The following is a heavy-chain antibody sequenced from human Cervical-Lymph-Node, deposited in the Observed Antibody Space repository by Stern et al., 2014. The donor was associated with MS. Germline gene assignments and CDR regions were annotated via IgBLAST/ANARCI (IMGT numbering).Heavy chain of an antibody. V-gene: IGHV3-9*01. CDR3: AKDISERHYYFDS. Sequence: EVQLEESGGGSVQPGRSQRLSCAASGFTFDDCAMHWVRQAQGKGLEWVSGIIWNSYNIGYADSVRGRFTIFRDNAKNSLYLQMNGLRPEDTALYYCAKDISERHYYFDSWGEGTLVTVSS. CDR1: GFTFDDCA. CDR2: IIWNSYNI. J-gene: IGHJ4*02. D-gene: IGHD3-16*02.